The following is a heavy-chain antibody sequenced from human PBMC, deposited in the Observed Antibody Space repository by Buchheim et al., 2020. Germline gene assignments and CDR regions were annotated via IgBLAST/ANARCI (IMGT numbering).Heavy chain of an antibody. CDR1: GLSFSYSA. Sequence: QVQLVDSGGGVVQPGRSLRLSCAASGLSFSYSAMHWVRQAPGKGLEWVAFLSSKGFSDYYADSVKGRFTISRDMSKNMLYLDMVSLKPEDTAVYYCARGVSHGMDVWGQGTT. V-gene: IGHV3-30-3*01. CDR2: LSSKGFSD. CDR3: ARGVSHGMDV. J-gene: IGHJ6*02.